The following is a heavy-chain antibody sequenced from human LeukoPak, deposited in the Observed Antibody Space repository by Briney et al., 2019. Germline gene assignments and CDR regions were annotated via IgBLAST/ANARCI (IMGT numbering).Heavy chain of an antibody. CDR3: ARDYVYAFDY. J-gene: IGHJ4*02. CDR1: GFSFSSYC. CDR2: ISGDGNAK. Sequence: GESLKISCAASGFSFSSYCINWVRQAPGKGLEWVSYISGDGNAKHYTDSVKGRFTISRDNAKNALYLQMNSLRAEDTAVYFCARDYVYAFDYWGQGTLVTVSS. D-gene: IGHD1-14*01. V-gene: IGHV3-48*01.